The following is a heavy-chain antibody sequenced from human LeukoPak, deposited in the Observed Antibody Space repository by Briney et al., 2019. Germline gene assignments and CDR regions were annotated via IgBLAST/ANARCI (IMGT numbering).Heavy chain of an antibody. CDR1: GSTFSSYS. D-gene: IGHD6-19*01. CDR2: ISSSSSYI. J-gene: IGHJ4*02. Sequence: PGGSLRLSCAASGSTFSSYSMNWVRQAPGKGLEWVSSISSSSSYIYYADSVKGRFTISRDNAKNSLYLQMNSLRAEDTAVYYCARVSGWAFDYWGQGTLVTVSS. CDR3: ARVSGWAFDY. V-gene: IGHV3-21*01.